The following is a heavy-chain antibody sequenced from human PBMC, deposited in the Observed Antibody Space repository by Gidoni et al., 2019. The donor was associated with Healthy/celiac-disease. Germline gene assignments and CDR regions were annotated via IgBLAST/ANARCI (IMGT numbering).Heavy chain of an antibody. CDR2: IYYSGST. J-gene: IGHJ5*02. Sequence: QVQLQESGPGLVKPSQTLSLTRTVPGGSISSGGYYWSWIRQHPGKGLEWIGYIYYSGSTYYNPSLKSRVTISVDPSKNQLSLKLSSVTAADPAVYYCARETVTLFGVVITGGWFDPWGQGTLVTVSS. CDR1: GGSISSGGYY. V-gene: IGHV4-31*03. CDR3: ARETVTLFGVVITGGWFDP. D-gene: IGHD3-3*01.